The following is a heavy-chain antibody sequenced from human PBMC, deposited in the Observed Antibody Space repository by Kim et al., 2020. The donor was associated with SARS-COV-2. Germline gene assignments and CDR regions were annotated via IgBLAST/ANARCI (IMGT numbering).Heavy chain of an antibody. CDR1: GVSMTSSNW. J-gene: IGHJ5*02. D-gene: IGHD6-25*01. CDR3: ARAVSSAWTLRDWFDP. CDR2: ISPSGST. Sequence: SGTLSLTCAVSGVSMTSSNWWSWVRQTPGKGLEWIGEISPSGSTDYNPSLKSRVTISVDKSKNQFSLNLSSVTAADTAVYYCARAVSSAWTLRDWFDPWGQGTLAT. V-gene: IGHV4-4*02.